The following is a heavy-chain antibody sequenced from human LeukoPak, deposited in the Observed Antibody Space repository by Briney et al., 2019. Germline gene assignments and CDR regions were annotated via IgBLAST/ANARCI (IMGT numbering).Heavy chain of an antibody. V-gene: IGHV3-33*01. J-gene: IGHJ4*02. Sequence: GRSLRPSCAASGFAFSSYGMHWVRQAPGKGLEWVAVIWYDGSNKYYADSVKGRFTISRDNSKNTLYLQMNSLRAEDTAVYYCATAGYSSGWYPDYWGQGTLVTVSS. D-gene: IGHD6-19*01. CDR2: IWYDGSNK. CDR1: GFAFSSYG. CDR3: ATAGYSSGWYPDY.